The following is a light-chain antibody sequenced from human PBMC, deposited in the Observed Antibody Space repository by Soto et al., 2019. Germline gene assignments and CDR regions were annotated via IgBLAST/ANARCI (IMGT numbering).Light chain of an antibody. J-gene: IGKJ2*01. CDR1: QSISSW. CDR2: KAS. CDR3: QQYNSYPYT. V-gene: IGKV1-5*03. Sequence: DIQMTQSPSTLSASLGDRVTITCRASQSISSWLAWYQQKPGKAPNLLIYKASSLASGVPSRFSGSGSGTEFTRTISSLQPDDFATYYCQQYNSYPYTFGQGTKLEIK.